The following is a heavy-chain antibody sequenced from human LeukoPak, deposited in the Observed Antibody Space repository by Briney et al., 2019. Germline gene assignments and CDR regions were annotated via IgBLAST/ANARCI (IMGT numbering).Heavy chain of an antibody. V-gene: IGHV3-48*03. CDR2: ISTSGSTT. Sequence: PGGSLRLSCAASGFTFSTYEMNWVRQAPGKGLEWVSYISTSGSTTYYADSVKGRFTISRDNAKNSLYLQMNSLRAEDTALYYCAREQSYSEEIVVVNPPFDYWGQGTLVTVSS. J-gene: IGHJ4*02. CDR3: AREQSYSEEIVVVNPPFDY. CDR1: GFTFSTYE. D-gene: IGHD2-21*01.